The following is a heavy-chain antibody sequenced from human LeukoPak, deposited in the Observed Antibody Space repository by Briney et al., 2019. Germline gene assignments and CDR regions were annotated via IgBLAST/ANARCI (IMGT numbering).Heavy chain of an antibody. CDR1: GFTFSNYG. CDR2: ISYDGSNK. Sequence: GRSLILSCAASGFTFSNYGMHWVRQAPGKGLEWVAVISYDGSNKYYEDSVKGRFTISRDNSKNTLYLQMNSLRAEDTAVYYCAKAGMATYFEREDYWGQGTLVTVSS. CDR3: AKAGMATYFEREDY. D-gene: IGHD5-24*01. V-gene: IGHV3-30*18. J-gene: IGHJ4*02.